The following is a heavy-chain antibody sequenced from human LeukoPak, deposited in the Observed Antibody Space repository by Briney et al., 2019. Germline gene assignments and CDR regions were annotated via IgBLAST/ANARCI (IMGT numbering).Heavy chain of an antibody. D-gene: IGHD3-9*01. CDR3: ARADDILTGAYFDY. Sequence: PSETLSLTCTVSGYSISSGYYWGWIRQPPGKGLEWIGSIYHSGSTYYNPSLKSRVTISVDTSKNQFSLKLSSVTAADTAVYYCARADDILTGAYFDYWGQGALVTVSS. V-gene: IGHV4-38-2*02. CDR1: GYSISSGYY. CDR2: IYHSGST. J-gene: IGHJ4*02.